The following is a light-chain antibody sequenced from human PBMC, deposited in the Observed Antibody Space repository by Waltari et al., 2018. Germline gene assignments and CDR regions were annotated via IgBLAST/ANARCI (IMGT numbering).Light chain of an antibody. CDR2: DVN. CDR1: SSDVGSYDY. V-gene: IGLV2-11*01. Sequence: QSALTQPRSVSGSPGPSVTIPCTGTSSDVGSYDYVSWYQQHPGKAPKVMIYDVNTRPSGVPDRFSGSKSGNTASLTISGLQAEDEAEYYCCSYGGSYYVLGTGTEVTVL. CDR3: CSYGGSYYV. J-gene: IGLJ1*01.